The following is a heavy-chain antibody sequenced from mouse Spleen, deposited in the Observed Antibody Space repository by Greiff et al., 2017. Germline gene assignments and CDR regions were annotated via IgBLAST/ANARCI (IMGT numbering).Heavy chain of an antibody. V-gene: IGHV5-9*04. CDR3: ARQGITTVVATGAMDY. CDR1: GFTFSSYA. J-gene: IGHJ4*01. CDR2: ISSGGGNT. D-gene: IGHD1-1*01. Sequence: EVKVVESGGGLVKLGGSLKLSCAASGFTFSSYAMSWVRQTPEKRLEWVATISSGGGNTYYPDSVKGRFTISRDNAKNTLYLQMSSLKSEDTAMYYCARQGITTVVATGAMDYWGQGTSVTVSS.